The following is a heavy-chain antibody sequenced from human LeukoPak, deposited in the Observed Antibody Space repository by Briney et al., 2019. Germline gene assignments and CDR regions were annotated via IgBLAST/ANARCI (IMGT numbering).Heavy chain of an antibody. CDR1: GGPFSGYY. Sequence: SETLSLTCAVYGGPFSGYYWSWIRQPPGKGLEWIGEINHSGSTNYNPSLKSRVTISVDTSKSQFSLKLSSVTAADTAVYYCARFYYDRGNWGQGTLVTVSS. D-gene: IGHD3-22*01. J-gene: IGHJ4*02. CDR3: ARFYYDRGN. CDR2: INHSGST. V-gene: IGHV4-34*01.